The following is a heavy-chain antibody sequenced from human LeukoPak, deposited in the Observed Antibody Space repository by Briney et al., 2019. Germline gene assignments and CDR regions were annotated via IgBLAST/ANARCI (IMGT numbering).Heavy chain of an antibody. CDR2: IYYSGST. D-gene: IGHD6-13*01. CDR3: ARLTGRNPGIAAHFDY. Sequence: SETLSLTCTVSGGSISSCSYYWGWIRQPPGKGLEWIGSIYYSGSTYYNPSLKSRVTISVDTSKNQFSLKLSSVTAADTAVYYCARLTGRNPGIAAHFDYWGQGTLVSLSS. V-gene: IGHV4-39*01. CDR1: GGSISSCSYY. J-gene: IGHJ4*02.